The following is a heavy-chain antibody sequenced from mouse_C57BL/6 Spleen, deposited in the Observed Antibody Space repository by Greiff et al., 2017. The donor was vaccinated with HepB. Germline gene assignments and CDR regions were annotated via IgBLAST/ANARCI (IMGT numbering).Heavy chain of an antibody. Sequence: EVQLQQSGPELVKPGASVKMSCKASGYTFTDYNMHWVKQSHGKSLEWIGYINPNNGGTSYNQKFKGKATLTVNKSSSTAYMELRSLTSEDSAVYYCARGPDYYGSSWFAYWGQGTLVTVSA. CDR3: ARGPDYYGSSWFAY. J-gene: IGHJ3*01. CDR1: GYTFTDYN. D-gene: IGHD1-1*01. CDR2: INPNNGGT. V-gene: IGHV1-22*01.